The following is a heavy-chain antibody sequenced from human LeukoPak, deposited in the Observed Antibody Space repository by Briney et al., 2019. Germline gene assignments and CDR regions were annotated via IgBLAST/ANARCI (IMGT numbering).Heavy chain of an antibody. V-gene: IGHV3-9*01. CDR2: INWSGGSI. Sequence: PGRSLRPSCAASGFSFDEYAMHWVRQAPGKGLEWVSGINWSGGSIGYADSVKGRFTISRDNAMNSLYLQMNSLRPEDTAFYYCAKDNYDILTGTIWGYFDLWGRGTLVTVSS. CDR1: GFSFDEYA. J-gene: IGHJ2*01. D-gene: IGHD3-9*01. CDR3: AKDNYDILTGTIWGYFDL.